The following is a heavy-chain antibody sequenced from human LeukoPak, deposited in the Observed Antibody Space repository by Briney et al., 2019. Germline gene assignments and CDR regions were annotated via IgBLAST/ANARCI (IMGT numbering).Heavy chain of an antibody. CDR3: ARLPYSSGWYVY. CDR2: IYYSGST. J-gene: IGHJ4*02. Sequence: PSETLSLTCSVSGGSINSYFWSWIRQPPGKGLEWIGYIYYSGSTNYNPSLESRVTISVDTSKNQSSLKLSSVTASDTAVYYCARLPYSSGWYVYWGQGILVTVSS. CDR1: GGSINSYF. D-gene: IGHD6-19*01. V-gene: IGHV4-59*01.